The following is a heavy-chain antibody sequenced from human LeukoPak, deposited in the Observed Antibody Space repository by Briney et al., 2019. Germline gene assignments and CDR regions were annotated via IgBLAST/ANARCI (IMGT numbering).Heavy chain of an antibody. CDR1: GFTFSDYY. CDR2: ISSSGSTI. V-gene: IGHV3-11*01. CDR3: AKGGFVVVPAAKRGDFDY. D-gene: IGHD2-2*01. J-gene: IGHJ4*02. Sequence: KAGGSLRLSCAASGFTFSDYYMSWIRQAPGKGLEWVSYISSSGSTIYYADSVKGRFTISRDNAKNSLYLQMNSLRAEDTAVYYCAKGGFVVVPAAKRGDFDYWGQGTLVTVSS.